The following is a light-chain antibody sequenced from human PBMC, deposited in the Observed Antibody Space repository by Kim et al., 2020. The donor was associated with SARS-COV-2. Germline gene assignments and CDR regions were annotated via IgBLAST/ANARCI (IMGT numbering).Light chain of an antibody. CDR2: QVS. V-gene: IGKV2-30*02. CDR1: QSLVHSDGNTY. J-gene: IGKJ2*01. CDR3: MQGTHWPHT. Sequence: DVVMTQSPLSLPVTLGQPASISCRSSQSLVHSDGNTYLNWLQQRPGQSPRRLIYQVSNRDSGVPDRFSGSGSGTDFTLKISRVEAEDVGLYYCMQGTHWPHTFGQGTKLEV.